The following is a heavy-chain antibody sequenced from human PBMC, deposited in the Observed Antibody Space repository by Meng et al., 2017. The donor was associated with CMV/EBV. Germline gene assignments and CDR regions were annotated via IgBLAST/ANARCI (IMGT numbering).Heavy chain of an antibody. CDR2: ISSSSSYI. CDR1: GFTFSSYS. J-gene: IGHJ6*02. Sequence: GESLKISCAASGFTFSSYSMNWVRQAPGKGLEWVSSISSSSSYIYYADSVKGRFTISRDNAKNSLYLQMNSLRAEDTAVYYCARDGGDYDFWSGYIYYYGMDVWGQGTT. D-gene: IGHD3-3*01. CDR3: ARDGGDYDFWSGYIYYYGMDV. V-gene: IGHV3-21*01.